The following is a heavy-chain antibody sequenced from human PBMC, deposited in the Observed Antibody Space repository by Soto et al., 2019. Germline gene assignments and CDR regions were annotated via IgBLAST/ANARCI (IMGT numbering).Heavy chain of an antibody. V-gene: IGHV1-69*01. CDR3: ARPKGSYSSGYYYFDY. D-gene: IGHD6-19*01. J-gene: IGHJ4*02. CDR2: IIPLFGTA. Sequence: QVQLVQSGAEVKQPGSSVKVSCKTSGGTFSTYAIYWVRQAPGQGLEWMGAIIPLFGTADYAQKFQGRVTITADESRSTASMELSSLRSEDTAVYYCARPKGSYSSGYYYFDYWGQGTLVTVSS. CDR1: GGTFSTYA.